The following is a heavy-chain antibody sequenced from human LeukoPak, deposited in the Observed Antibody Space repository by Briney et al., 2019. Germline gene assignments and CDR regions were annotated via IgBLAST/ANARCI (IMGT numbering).Heavy chain of an antibody. CDR3: AKDFPGGIVVVPAAMWFDP. J-gene: IGHJ5*02. V-gene: IGHV3-23*01. CDR2: ISGSGGST. D-gene: IGHD2-2*01. Sequence: PGGSLRLSCAASGFTFSSYAMSWVRQAPGKGLEWVSAISGSGGSTYYADSVKGRFTISRDNSKNTLYLQMNSLRAEDTAVYYCAKDFPGGIVVVPAAMWFDPWGQGTLVTVSS. CDR1: GFTFSSYA.